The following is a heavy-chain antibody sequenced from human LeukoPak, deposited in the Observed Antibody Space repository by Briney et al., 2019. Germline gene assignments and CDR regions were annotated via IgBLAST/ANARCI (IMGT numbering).Heavy chain of an antibody. CDR2: IYSGGST. Sequence: GGSLRLSCAASGFTVSSNYMSWVRQAPGKGLEWVSVIYSGGSTYYTDAVKGRFTNSRDNAKNTLYLQMNSRRAEDTAVYYCAGDGYEVDYWGRGTLVTVSS. CDR3: AGDGYEVDY. D-gene: IGHD5-12*01. CDR1: GFTVSSNY. J-gene: IGHJ4*02. V-gene: IGHV3-53*01.